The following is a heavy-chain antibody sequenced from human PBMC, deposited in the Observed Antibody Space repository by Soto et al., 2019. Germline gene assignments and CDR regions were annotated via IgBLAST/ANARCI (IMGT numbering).Heavy chain of an antibody. V-gene: IGHV1-69*01. J-gene: IGHJ6*02. CDR3: ARSQGSSTSLEIYYYYYYGMEV. CDR1: GGTFSSYA. D-gene: IGHD2-2*01. CDR2: IIPISDTT. Sequence: QVQLVQSGAEVKKPGSSVKVSCKASGGTFSSYAISWVRQAPGQGLEWRGGIIPISDTTNYAQKFQGRVTITAEESTSTAYMELSSLRSEDTAVYYCARSQGSSTSLEIYYYYYYGMEVWGQGTRVTVSS.